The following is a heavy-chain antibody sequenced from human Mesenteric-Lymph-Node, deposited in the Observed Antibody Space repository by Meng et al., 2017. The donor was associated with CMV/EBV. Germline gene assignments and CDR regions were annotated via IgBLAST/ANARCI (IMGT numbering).Heavy chain of an antibody. V-gene: IGHV4-34*01. D-gene: IGHD4-23*01. CDR2: INDVGST. J-gene: IGHJ3*01. CDR3: ARNISAVGGPRRGDVFDF. CDR1: RSFSGFY. Sequence: RSFSGFYSGWIRQSPGKGLEWIGEINDVGSTHYIPSLKSRVTISVDTSTNQLSLELSSVTAADTALYYCARNISAVGGPRRGDVFDFWGQGTMVTVSS.